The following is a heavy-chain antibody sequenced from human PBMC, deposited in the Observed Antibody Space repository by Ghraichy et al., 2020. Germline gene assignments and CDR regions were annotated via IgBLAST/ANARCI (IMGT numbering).Heavy chain of an antibody. J-gene: IGHJ5*02. Sequence: ASVKVSCKASGYTFTSYGISWVRQAPGQGLEWMGWISAYNGNTNYAQKLQGRVTMTTDTSTSTAYMELRSLRSDDTAVYYCARYYDFWSGAKVTDWFDPWGQGTLVTVSS. V-gene: IGHV1-18*01. CDR2: ISAYNGNT. CDR1: GYTFTSYG. CDR3: ARYYDFWSGAKVTDWFDP. D-gene: IGHD3-3*01.